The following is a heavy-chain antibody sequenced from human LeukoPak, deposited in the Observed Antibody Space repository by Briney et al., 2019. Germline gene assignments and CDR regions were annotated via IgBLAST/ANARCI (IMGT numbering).Heavy chain of an antibody. J-gene: IGHJ4*02. CDR1: GDSISSYY. CDR2: IYYTGST. D-gene: IGHD3-22*01. Sequence: SETLSLTCTVSGDSISSYYWSWTRQPPGQGLEWIGYIYYTGSTNYNPSLKSRVTISVDTSKNQFSLKLSSVTAADTAVYYCARVVNYYDSSGYYWYFDYWGQGTLVTVSS. V-gene: IGHV4-59*01. CDR3: ARVVNYYDSSGYYWYFDY.